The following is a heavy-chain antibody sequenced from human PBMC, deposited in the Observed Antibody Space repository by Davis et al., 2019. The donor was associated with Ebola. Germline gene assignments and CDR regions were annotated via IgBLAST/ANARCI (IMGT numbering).Heavy chain of an antibody. CDR1: GYTFTSYA. V-gene: IGHV1-3*01. CDR2: INAGNGNT. Sequence: ASVKVSCKASGYTFTSYAMHWVRQAPGQRLEWMGWINAGNGNTKYSQKFQGRVTITRDTSASTAYMELSSLRSEDTAVYYCARHLSCSSTSCYSPWFDPWGQGTLVTVSS. J-gene: IGHJ5*02. D-gene: IGHD2-2*02. CDR3: ARHLSCSSTSCYSPWFDP.